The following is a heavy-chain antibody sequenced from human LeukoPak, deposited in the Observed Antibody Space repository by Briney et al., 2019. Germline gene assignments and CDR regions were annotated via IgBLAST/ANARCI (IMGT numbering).Heavy chain of an antibody. CDR3: ASYPFPPDY. CDR2: IYPSGGT. J-gene: IGHJ4*02. Sequence: SETLSLTCTVSGGSISSYYWSWIRQPAGKGLEWIGRIYPSGGTNYNPSLKSRVTMSVDTSKNQFSLKLSSLTAADTAVYFCASYPFPPDYWGQGTLVTVSS. D-gene: IGHD2/OR15-2a*01. V-gene: IGHV4-4*07. CDR1: GGSISSYY.